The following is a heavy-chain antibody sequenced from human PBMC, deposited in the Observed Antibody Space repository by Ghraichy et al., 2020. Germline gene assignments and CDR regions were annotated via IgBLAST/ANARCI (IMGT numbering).Heavy chain of an antibody. V-gene: IGHV3-30*18. CDR1: GFTFSSYG. D-gene: IGHD2-8*01. CDR2: ISYDGSNK. CDR3: AKDLKPPRKKYCTNGVCSHPPYGMDV. J-gene: IGHJ6*02. Sequence: GGSLRLSCAASGFTFSSYGMHWVRQAPGKGLEWVAVISYDGSNKYYADSVKGRFTISRDNSKNTLYLQMNSLRAEDTAVYYCAKDLKPPRKKYCTNGVCSHPPYGMDVWGQGTTVTVSS.